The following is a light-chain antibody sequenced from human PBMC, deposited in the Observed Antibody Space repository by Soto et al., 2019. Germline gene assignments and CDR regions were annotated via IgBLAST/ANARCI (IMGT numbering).Light chain of an antibody. V-gene: IGLV2-8*01. J-gene: IGLJ7*01. CDR1: SSDVGGYNY. CDR3: SSYAGSNNLV. Sequence: QSALTQPASVSGSPGQSITISCTGTSSDVGGYNYVSWYQQHPGKAPKLMIYEVTKRPSGVPDRFSGSKSGNTASLTVSGLQAEDEGDYYCSSYAGSNNLVFGGGTQLTVL. CDR2: EVT.